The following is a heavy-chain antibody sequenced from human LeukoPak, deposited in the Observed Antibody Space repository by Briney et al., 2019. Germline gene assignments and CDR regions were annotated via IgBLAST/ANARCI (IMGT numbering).Heavy chain of an antibody. CDR1: GFTFSMYW. CDR3: TRAPSEIGGYYPEYFRH. J-gene: IGHJ1*01. D-gene: IGHD3-22*01. CDR2: IKSDGTT. Sequence: PGGSLRLSCAASGFTFSMYWMHWVRKPPGKGLVWVSRIKSDGTTDYADSVKGRFTISRDNAKNTVSLQMNSLRPEDTGVYYCTRAPSEIGGYYPEYFRHWGQGTLVTVSS. V-gene: IGHV3-74*01.